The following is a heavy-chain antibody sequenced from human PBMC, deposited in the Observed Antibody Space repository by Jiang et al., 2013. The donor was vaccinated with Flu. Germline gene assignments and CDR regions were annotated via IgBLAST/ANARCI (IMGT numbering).Heavy chain of an antibody. V-gene: IGHV7-4-1*02. D-gene: IGHD6-19*01. J-gene: IGHJ3*02. CDR3: ARGGSSGWFLPSIDAFDI. CDR1: GYTFSSYA. Sequence: GYTFSSYAMNWVRQAPGQGLECMGWINTNTGNPTYAQGFTGRFVFSLDTSVSTAYLQISSLKAGDTAVYYCARGGSSGWFLPSIDAFDIWGQGTMVTVSS. CDR2: INTNTGNP.